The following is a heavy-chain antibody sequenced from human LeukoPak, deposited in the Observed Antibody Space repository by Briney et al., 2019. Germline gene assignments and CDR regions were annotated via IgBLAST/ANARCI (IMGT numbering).Heavy chain of an antibody. D-gene: IGHD3-10*01. CDR1: GGSISSGGYY. Sequence: PSETLSLTCTVSGGSISSGGYYWSWIRQHPGKGLEWIGYIYYSGSTNYNPSLKSRVTISVDKSKNQFSLKLSSVTAADTAVYYCARETPATTGRGYFDYWGQGTLVTVSS. J-gene: IGHJ4*02. CDR2: IYYSGST. CDR3: ARETPATTGRGYFDY. V-gene: IGHV4-31*03.